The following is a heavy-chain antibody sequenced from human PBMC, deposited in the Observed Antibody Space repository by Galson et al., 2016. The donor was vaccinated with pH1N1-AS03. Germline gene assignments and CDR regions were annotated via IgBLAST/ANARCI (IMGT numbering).Heavy chain of an antibody. CDR2: MNQGGSER. V-gene: IGHV3-7*01. Sequence: SLRLSCAASGFTFSTYWMSWVRQAPGKGLEWVASMNQGGSERYYVDSVKGRFTISRDNAKNSLYLQMNSLRPEDTAPYYCARAPPYGGSLYYFDSWGQGALVTVSS. D-gene: IGHD1-26*01. CDR1: GFTFSTYW. J-gene: IGHJ4*02. CDR3: ARAPPYGGSLYYFDS.